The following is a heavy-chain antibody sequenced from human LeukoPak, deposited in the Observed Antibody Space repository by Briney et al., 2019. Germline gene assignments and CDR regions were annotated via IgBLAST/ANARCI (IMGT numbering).Heavy chain of an antibody. CDR1: GFTFSSYA. CDR2: ISGSGGST. D-gene: IGHD2-8*01. V-gene: IGHV3-23*01. J-gene: IGHJ4*02. CDR3: AKDRGISSWYTY. Sequence: GGSLRLSCAASGFTFSSYAMSWVRQAPGKGLEWVSAISGSGGSTYYADSVKGRFTISRDNSKDTLYLQMNSLRAEDTAVYYCAKDRGISSWYTYWGQGTLVTVSS.